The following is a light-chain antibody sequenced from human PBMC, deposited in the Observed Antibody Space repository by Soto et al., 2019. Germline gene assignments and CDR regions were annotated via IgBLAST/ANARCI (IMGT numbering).Light chain of an antibody. CDR3: QQYNNWPPT. CDR2: GAS. CDR1: QSVSSN. J-gene: IGKJ1*01. Sequence: SPGTLSLSPGDRGALSCGASQSVSSNLAWYQQKPGQAPRRLIYGASSRATAIPDRFSGSGSGTEFTLTISSLQSEDFAVYYCQQYNNWPPTFGQGTKVDIK. V-gene: IGKV3-15*01.